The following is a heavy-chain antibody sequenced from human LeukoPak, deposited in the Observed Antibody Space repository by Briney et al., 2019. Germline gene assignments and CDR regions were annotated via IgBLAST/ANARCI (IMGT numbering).Heavy chain of an antibody. CDR2: INSDGSST. CDR1: GFTFSSYW. CDR3: ARGWGSVGY. V-gene: IGHV3-74*01. J-gene: IGHJ4*02. Sequence: GGSLRLSCAASGFTFSSYWMHWVRQAPGKGLVWVSRINSDGSSTSYADSLQGPLTISSDNAKNTLYLQMDTLRAEDTAVSYCARGWGSVGYWGQGTLVTVSS. D-gene: IGHD3-16*01.